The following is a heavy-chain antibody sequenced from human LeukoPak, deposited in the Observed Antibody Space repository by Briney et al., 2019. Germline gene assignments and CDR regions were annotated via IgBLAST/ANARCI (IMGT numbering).Heavy chain of an antibody. J-gene: IGHJ5*02. CDR2: IYYSGST. CDR1: GGSIRSYY. V-gene: IGHV4-59*01. CDR3: ARLTGYSSESWFDP. D-gene: IGHD3-9*01. Sequence: SETLSLTCTVSGGSIRSYYWSWIRQSPGKGLEWIGYIYYSGSTNYNPSLKSRVTISVDTSKNQFSLKLYSVAAADTAVYFCARLTGYSSESWFDPWGQGTLVTVSS.